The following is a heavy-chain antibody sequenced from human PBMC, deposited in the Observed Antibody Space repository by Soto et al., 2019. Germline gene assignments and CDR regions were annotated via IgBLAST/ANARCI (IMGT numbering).Heavy chain of an antibody. D-gene: IGHD5-12*01. CDR1: AGSISGYY. CDR2: IDYSGNT. CDR3: ARGMATPDY. V-gene: IGHV4-59*01. Sequence: QVQLQESGPGLVKPSETLSLTCTVSAGSISGYYWSWIRQPPGKGLEWIGYIDYSGNTNYIPSLRSRVTISVDTSKNQFSLKLSSVTAADTAVYYCARGMATPDYWGQGTLVTVSS. J-gene: IGHJ4*02.